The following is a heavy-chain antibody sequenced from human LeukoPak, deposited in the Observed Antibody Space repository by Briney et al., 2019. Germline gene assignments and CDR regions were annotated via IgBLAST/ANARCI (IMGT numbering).Heavy chain of an antibody. V-gene: IGHV4-39*07. CDR3: AIADLRIAVAGSMDAFDI. CDR1: GGSISTSSYC. J-gene: IGHJ3*02. D-gene: IGHD6-19*01. CDR2: IYYSGRT. Sequence: SETLSLTCSVSGGSISTSSYCWVWIRQPPGKGLEWIGSIYYSGRTYYNPSLKSRVTISVDTSKNQFSLKLSSVTAADTAVYYCAIADLRIAVAGSMDAFDIWGQGTLVTVSS.